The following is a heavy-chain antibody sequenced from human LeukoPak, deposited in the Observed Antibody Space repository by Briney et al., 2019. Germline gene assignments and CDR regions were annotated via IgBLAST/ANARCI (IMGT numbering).Heavy chain of an antibody. Sequence: GGSLRLSCAASGFTFSSYSMNWVRQAPGKGLEWVSSISSSSSYIYYADSVKGRFTISRDNAKNSLYLQMNSLRAEDTAVYYCARDWGGDSGYGAPVYYYYGMDVWGQGTTVTVSS. D-gene: IGHD5-12*01. CDR1: GFTFSSYS. V-gene: IGHV3-21*01. J-gene: IGHJ6*02. CDR2: ISSSSSYI. CDR3: ARDWGGDSGYGAPVYYYYGMDV.